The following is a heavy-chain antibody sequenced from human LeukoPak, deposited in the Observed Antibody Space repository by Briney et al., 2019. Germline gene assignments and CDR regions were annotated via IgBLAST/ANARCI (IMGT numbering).Heavy chain of an antibody. CDR3: AKDMLGHDGIAAAGGAFDI. D-gene: IGHD6-13*01. Sequence: GGSLRLSCAASGFTFDDYAMHWVRQAPGKGLEWVSLISWDGGSTYYADSVKGRFTISRDNSKNSLYLQMNSLRAEDTALYYCAKDMLGHDGIAAAGGAFDIWGQGTMVTVSS. J-gene: IGHJ3*02. CDR1: GFTFDDYA. CDR2: ISWDGGST. V-gene: IGHV3-43D*03.